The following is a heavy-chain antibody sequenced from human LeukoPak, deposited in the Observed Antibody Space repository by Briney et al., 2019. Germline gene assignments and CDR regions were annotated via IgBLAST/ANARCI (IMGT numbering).Heavy chain of an antibody. CDR1: GFTFTNAW. CDR3: TTGFPNYGDYRGYFQH. CDR2: VKSKADGRTT. J-gene: IGHJ1*01. V-gene: IGHV3-15*01. Sequence: GGSLRLSCAASGFTFTNAWMSWVRLAPGKGLEWVGRVKSKADGRTTDCAAPVKGRFTISGDDSKNTLYLQMNNLKTEDTAVYYCTTGFPNYGDYRGYFQHWGQGTLVTVAS. D-gene: IGHD4-17*01.